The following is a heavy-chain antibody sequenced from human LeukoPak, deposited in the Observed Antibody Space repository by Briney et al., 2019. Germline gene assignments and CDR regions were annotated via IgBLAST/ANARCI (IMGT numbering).Heavy chain of an antibody. D-gene: IGHD3-22*01. CDR3: ARDSYYHDSSGYPDY. CDR1: GYTFTSYG. Sequence: ASVKVSCKASGYTFTSYGISWVRQAPGQGLEWMGWISVYNGNTNYAQKFQGRVTMTTDTSTSTAYMELRSLRSDDTAVYYCARDSYYHDSSGYPDYWGQGTLVTVSS. V-gene: IGHV1-18*01. CDR2: ISVYNGNT. J-gene: IGHJ4*02.